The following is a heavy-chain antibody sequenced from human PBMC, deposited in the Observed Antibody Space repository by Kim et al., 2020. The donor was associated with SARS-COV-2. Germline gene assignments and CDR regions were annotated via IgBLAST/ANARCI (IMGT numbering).Heavy chain of an antibody. V-gene: IGHV1-69*13. CDR3: ARESPMVRGVSSLYYYGMDV. D-gene: IGHD3-10*01. J-gene: IGHJ6*02. Sequence: SVKVSCKASGGTFSSYAISWVRQAPGQGLEWMGGIIPIFGTANYAQKFQGRVTITADESTSTAYMELSSLRSEDTAVYYCARESPMVRGVSSLYYYGMDVWGQGTTVTVSS. CDR1: GGTFSSYA. CDR2: IIPIFGTA.